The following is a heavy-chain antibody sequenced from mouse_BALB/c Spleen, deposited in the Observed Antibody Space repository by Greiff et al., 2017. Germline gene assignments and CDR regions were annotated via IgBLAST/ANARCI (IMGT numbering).Heavy chain of an antibody. Sequence: VQLKESGPGLVKPSQSLSLTCTVTGYSITSDYAWNWIRQFPGNKLEWMGYISYSGSTSYNPSLKSRISITRDTSKNQFFLQLNSVTTEDTATYYCARRPLYYGPYYFDYWGQGTTLTVSS. CDR1: GYSITSDYA. D-gene: IGHD1-2*01. CDR2: ISYSGST. V-gene: IGHV3-2*02. CDR3: ARRPLYYGPYYFDY. J-gene: IGHJ2*01.